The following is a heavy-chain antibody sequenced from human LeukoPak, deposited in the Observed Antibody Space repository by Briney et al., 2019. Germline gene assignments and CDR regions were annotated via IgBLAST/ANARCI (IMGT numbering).Heavy chain of an antibody. CDR1: GYTFSSYG. V-gene: IGHV1-69*04. Sequence: SVRVSCKASGYTFSSYGINWVRQAPGQGLEWMGRIIPILGIANYAQKFQGRVTITADKSTSTAYMELSSLRSEDTAVYYCARGETYYYDSSGYYYPNAEYFQHWGQGTLVTVSS. CDR2: IIPILGIA. CDR3: ARGETYYYDSSGYYYPNAEYFQH. J-gene: IGHJ1*01. D-gene: IGHD3-22*01.